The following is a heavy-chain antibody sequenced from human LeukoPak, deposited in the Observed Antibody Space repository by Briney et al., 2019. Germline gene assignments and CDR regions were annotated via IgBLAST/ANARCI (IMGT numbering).Heavy chain of an antibody. Sequence: SETLSLTRTVSGGSISSYYWSWIRQPPGKGLEWIGYIYYSGSTNYNPSLKSRVSISVDTSKNQFSLRLRSVTAADTAVYYCARRPPDMVAFDYWGQGTLVTVSS. D-gene: IGHD5-18*01. CDR1: GGSISSYY. CDR2: IYYSGST. V-gene: IGHV4-59*01. J-gene: IGHJ4*02. CDR3: ARRPPDMVAFDY.